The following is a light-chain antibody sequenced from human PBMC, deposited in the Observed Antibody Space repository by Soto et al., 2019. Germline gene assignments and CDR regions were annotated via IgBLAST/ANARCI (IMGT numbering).Light chain of an antibody. J-gene: IGKJ5*01. CDR3: QQYENLPT. Sequence: DIQMTHAPSSLYASVVDRVTITCQASQNINNYLNWYQQKPGRAPKLLIYDASNLEAGVPSRFRGSGSGTDFTFTISRLQPEDIATYYCQQYENLPTFGQGTRLEIK. CDR1: QNINNY. CDR2: DAS. V-gene: IGKV1-33*01.